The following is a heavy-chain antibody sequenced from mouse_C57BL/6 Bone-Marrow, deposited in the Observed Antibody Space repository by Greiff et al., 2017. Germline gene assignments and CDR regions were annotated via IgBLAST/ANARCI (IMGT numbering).Heavy chain of an antibody. Sequence: EVQLQQSGAELVRPGSSVKMSCKTSGYTFTSYGINWVKQRPGQGLEWIGYIYIGNGYTEYNGKFKGKATLTSDTSSSTAYMQLSSLTSEDSAIYFCAIDSSASVAGGDYWGQGTSVTVSS. V-gene: IGHV1-58*01. J-gene: IGHJ4*01. D-gene: IGHD3-2*02. CDR3: AIDSSASVAGGDY. CDR2: IYIGNGYT. CDR1: GYTFTSYG.